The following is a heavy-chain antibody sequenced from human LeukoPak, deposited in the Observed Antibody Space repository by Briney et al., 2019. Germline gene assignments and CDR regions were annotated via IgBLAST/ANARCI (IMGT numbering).Heavy chain of an antibody. D-gene: IGHD3-22*01. J-gene: IGHJ4*02. Sequence: GESLKISCKGSGYSFTNYWIAWVRQMPGKGLEWMGIICPGDSDTRYSPSFQGQVIISADKSISTAYLQWSSLKASDTAMYYCASGDSSGYYYFDYWGQGTLVTVPS. CDR1: GYSFTNYW. CDR3: ASGDSSGYYYFDY. CDR2: ICPGDSDT. V-gene: IGHV5-51*01.